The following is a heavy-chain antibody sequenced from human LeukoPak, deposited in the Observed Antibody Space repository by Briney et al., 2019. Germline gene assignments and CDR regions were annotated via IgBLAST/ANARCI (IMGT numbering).Heavy chain of an antibody. V-gene: IGHV1-46*01. CDR2: INPSGGST. J-gene: IGHJ4*02. Sequence: GASVKVSCKASGYTFTSYYMHWVRQAPGQGLEWMGIINPSGGSTSYAQKFQGRVTITRNTSISTAYMELSSLRSEDTAVYYCARVSIAARHRFDYWGQGTLVTVSS. CDR3: ARVSIAARHRFDY. D-gene: IGHD6-6*01. CDR1: GYTFTSYY.